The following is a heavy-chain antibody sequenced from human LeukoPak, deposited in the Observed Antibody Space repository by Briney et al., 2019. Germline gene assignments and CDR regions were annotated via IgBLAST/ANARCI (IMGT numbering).Heavy chain of an antibody. CDR2: ISYDGSNK. Sequence: GGSLRLSCAASGFTFSSYAMHWVRQAPGKGLEWVAVISYDGSNKYYADSVKGRFTISRDNSKNTLYLQMNSLRAEDTAVYYCARAGYCSGGSCFSPVYSWGQGTLVTVSS. V-gene: IGHV3-30-3*01. D-gene: IGHD2-15*01. J-gene: IGHJ5*02. CDR3: ARAGYCSGGSCFSPVYS. CDR1: GFTFSSYA.